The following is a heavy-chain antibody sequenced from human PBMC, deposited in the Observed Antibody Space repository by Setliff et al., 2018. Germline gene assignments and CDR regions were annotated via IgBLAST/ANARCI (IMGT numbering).Heavy chain of an antibody. CDR1: GFSISSGYY. CDR2: IHHSGTT. J-gene: IGHJ4*02. V-gene: IGHV4-38-2*01. CDR3: ARTGTYRYFDH. Sequence: SETLSLTCAVSGFSISSGYYWGWIRQPPGKGLEWIVNIHHSGTTYSNASLASRLTMSVDTSKNQFSLRLTSVTAADTAVYYCARTGTYRYFDHWGQGTLVTVSS. D-gene: IGHD1-1*01.